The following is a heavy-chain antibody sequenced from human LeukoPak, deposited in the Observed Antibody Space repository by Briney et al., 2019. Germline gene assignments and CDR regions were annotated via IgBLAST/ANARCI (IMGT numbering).Heavy chain of an antibody. Sequence: GGSLRLSCAASGFTFSSYEMNWVRQAPGKGLEWVSYISSSGSTIYYVDSVKGRFTISRDNAKNSLYLQMNSLRAEDTAVYYCARDGYGSGSYYPYYYYGMDVWGQGTTVTVSS. CDR2: ISSSGSTI. V-gene: IGHV3-48*03. CDR3: ARDGYGSGSYYPYYYYGMDV. CDR1: GFTFSSYE. D-gene: IGHD3-10*01. J-gene: IGHJ6*02.